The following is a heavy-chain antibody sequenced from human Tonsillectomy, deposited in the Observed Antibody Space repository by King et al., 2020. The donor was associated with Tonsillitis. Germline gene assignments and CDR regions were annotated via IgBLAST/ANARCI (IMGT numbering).Heavy chain of an antibody. CDR3: ARGPWVYDSSTVGF. V-gene: IGHV1-2*02. J-gene: IGHJ4*02. CDR1: GYTFTAYY. Sequence: QLVQSGAEVKKPGASVKVSCKASGYTFTAYYMHWVRQAPGQGLEWMGWINPNSGGTNYAQKFQGRVTMTRDTSISTGYMELSRLTSDDTALYYCARGPWVYDSSTVGFWGQGTLVTVSS. CDR2: INPNSGGT. D-gene: IGHD6-13*01.